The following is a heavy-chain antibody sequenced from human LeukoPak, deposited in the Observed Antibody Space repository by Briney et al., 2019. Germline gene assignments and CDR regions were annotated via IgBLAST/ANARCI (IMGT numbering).Heavy chain of an antibody. J-gene: IGHJ6*02. V-gene: IGHV3-53*05. Sequence: GGSLRLSCAASGSNITYNYMTWVRQAPGKGLEWVSLINSGGDTYYADSLKGQITVSRDTSNNALFLQMSGLRPEDTAVYYCARTSFYYDMDVWGQGTTATVSS. D-gene: IGHD3-16*02. CDR3: ARTSFYYDMDV. CDR2: INSGGDT. CDR1: GSNITYNY.